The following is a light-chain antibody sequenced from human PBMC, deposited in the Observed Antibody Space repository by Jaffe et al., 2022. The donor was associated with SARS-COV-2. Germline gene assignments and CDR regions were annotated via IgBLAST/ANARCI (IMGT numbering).Light chain of an antibody. V-gene: IGKV1-12*02. CDR3: QQSNSFPWT. J-gene: IGKJ1*01. CDR1: QGVGSW. Sequence: DIQMTQSPSFVSASVGDRVTITCRASQGVGSWLAWYQQRPGKAPKVLISAASNLQSGVPSRFRGSGSGTDFSLTISSLQPEDFATYYCQQSNSFPWTFGQGTKVELK. CDR2: AAS.